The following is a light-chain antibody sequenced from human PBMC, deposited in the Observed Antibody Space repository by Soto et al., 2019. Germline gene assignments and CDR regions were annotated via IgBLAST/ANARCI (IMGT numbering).Light chain of an antibody. V-gene: IGKV1-27*01. J-gene: IGKJ1*01. CDR2: AAS. CDR1: QGISNY. CDR3: QKYNSAPPWT. Sequence: DIQMTQSPSSLSASVGDRVTITCRASQGISNYLAWYQQKPGKVPKLLIYAASTLQSGVPSRFSGSGSGTDFTLTISSLQPEDVATYYCQKYNSAPPWTFGQGPKVDI.